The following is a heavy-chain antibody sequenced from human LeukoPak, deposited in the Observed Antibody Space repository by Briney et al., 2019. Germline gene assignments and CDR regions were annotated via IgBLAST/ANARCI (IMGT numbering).Heavy chain of an antibody. CDR3: ARVGWDVGGRVYYFDY. CDR1: GGTFSSYA. CDR2: IIPIFGTA. D-gene: IGHD3-16*01. V-gene: IGHV1-69*13. Sequence: ASVKVSCKASGGTFSSYAISWVRQAPGQGLEWMGGIIPIFGTANYAQKFQGRVTITADEATSTAYMELSSLGSEDTAVYYCARVGWDVGGRVYYFDYWGQRTLVTVSS. J-gene: IGHJ4*02.